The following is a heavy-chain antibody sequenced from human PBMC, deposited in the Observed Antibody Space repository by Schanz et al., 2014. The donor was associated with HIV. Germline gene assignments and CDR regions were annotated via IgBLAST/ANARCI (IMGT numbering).Heavy chain of an antibody. V-gene: IGHV3-23*01. J-gene: IGHJ4*02. CDR3: ANEEVPNDY. Sequence: EVQLLESGGGLVQPGESLRLSCAVSGFRFSSHAMTWVRQAPGKGLEWVSGINISGETTYYADSVKGRFTISRDNSKNTLYLQMNSLRVEDTAVYYCANEEVPNDYWGQGTLVTVSS. CDR2: INISGETT. CDR1: GFRFSSHA.